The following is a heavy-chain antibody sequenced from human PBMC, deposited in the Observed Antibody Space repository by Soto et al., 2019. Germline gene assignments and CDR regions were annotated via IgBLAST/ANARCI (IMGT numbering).Heavy chain of an antibody. Sequence: SETLSLTYTVSGGSISSYYWGWIRQPPGKGLEWIGSIYYSGSTYYNPSLKSRVTISVDTSKNQFSLKLSSVTAADTAVYYCARHFQGYCSSTSCYDRGVYYYYGMDVWGQGTTVTVSS. CDR2: IYYSGST. D-gene: IGHD2-2*01. J-gene: IGHJ6*02. CDR3: ARHFQGYCSSTSCYDRGVYYYYGMDV. CDR1: GGSISSYY. V-gene: IGHV4-39*01.